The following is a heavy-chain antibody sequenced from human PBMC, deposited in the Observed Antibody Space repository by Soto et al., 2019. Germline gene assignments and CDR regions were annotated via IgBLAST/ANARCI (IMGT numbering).Heavy chain of an antibody. Sequence: GGSLRLSCAASGFTFSDYYMSWIRQAPGKGLEWVSYISSSGSTIYYADSVKGRFTISRDNAKNSLYLQMNSLRAEDTAVYYCARDEGAVVPADGVLRYFDWLSDGMDVWGQGTTVTVSS. V-gene: IGHV3-11*01. CDR3: ARDEGAVVPADGVLRYFDWLSDGMDV. CDR2: ISSSGSTI. CDR1: GFTFSDYY. J-gene: IGHJ6*02. D-gene: IGHD3-9*01.